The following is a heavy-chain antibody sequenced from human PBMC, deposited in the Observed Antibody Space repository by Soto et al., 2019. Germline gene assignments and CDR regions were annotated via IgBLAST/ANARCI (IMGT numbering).Heavy chain of an antibody. CDR1: GFTISNYS. D-gene: IGHD6-13*01. V-gene: IGHV3-48*04. CDR3: ARHPERIAQIGWFDP. CDR2: ISSSSSTI. J-gene: IGHJ5*02. Sequence: GGSMRLSCTASGFTISNYSRNWVRPTTGKGLEWVSSISSSSSTIYYADSVKGRFTISRDNAKNSLYLQMNSLRAEDTAVYYCARHPERIAQIGWFDPWGQGTLVTVSS.